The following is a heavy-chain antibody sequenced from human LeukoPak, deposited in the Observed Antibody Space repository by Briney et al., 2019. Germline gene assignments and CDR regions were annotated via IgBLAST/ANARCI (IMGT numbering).Heavy chain of an antibody. V-gene: IGHV4-31*03. CDR2: IYYSGST. J-gene: IGHJ4*02. D-gene: IGHD3-22*01. Sequence: SETLSLTCTVSGGSISSGSYYWSWIRQHPGKGLEWIGYIYYSGSTYYNPSLKSRVTLSVDTSKNQFSLKLSSVTAADTAVYYCARDDYDSSGSVGYWGQGTLVTVSS. CDR3: ARDDYDSSGSVGY. CDR1: GGSISSGSYY.